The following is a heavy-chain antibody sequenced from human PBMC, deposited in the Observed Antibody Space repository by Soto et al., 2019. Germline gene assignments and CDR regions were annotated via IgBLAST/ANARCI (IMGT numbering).Heavy chain of an antibody. CDR2: ISYDGSNK. J-gene: IGHJ6*02. V-gene: IGHV3-30*18. Sequence: GGSLRLSCAASGFTFSSYGMHWVRQAPGKGLEWVAVISYDGSNKYYADSVKGRFTISRDNSKNTLYLQMNSLRAEDTAVYYCAKDGNYYGSGKADVWGQGTTVTVSS. D-gene: IGHD3-10*01. CDR1: GFTFSSYG. CDR3: AKDGNYYGSGKADV.